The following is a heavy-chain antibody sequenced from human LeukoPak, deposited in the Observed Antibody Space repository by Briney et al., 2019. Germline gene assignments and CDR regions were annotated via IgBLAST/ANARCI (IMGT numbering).Heavy chain of an antibody. CDR2: FYYSGST. CDR1: GGSISSYY. CDR3: ARDFTCSGGSCYSFSGYNWFDP. V-gene: IGHV4-59*01. D-gene: IGHD2-15*01. Sequence: SETLSLTCTVSGGSISSYYWSWIRQPPGKGLEWIGYFYYSGSTNYNPSLKSRVTISVDTSKNQFSLKLRSVTAADTAVYYCARDFTCSGGSCYSFSGYNWFDPWGQGTLVTVSS. J-gene: IGHJ5*02.